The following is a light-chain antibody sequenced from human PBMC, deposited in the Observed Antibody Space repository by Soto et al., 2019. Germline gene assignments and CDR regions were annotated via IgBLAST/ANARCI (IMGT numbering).Light chain of an antibody. Sequence: QSALTQPASVSGSPGQSITISCTGTSSDVGGYDYVSWYQQLPGKAPKLVIYEVSNRPSGVSNRFSGSKSGNTASLTISGLQAEDEADYYCSSYTSSRTLDVFGTGTKVTVL. CDR1: SSDVGGYDY. CDR2: EVS. CDR3: SSYTSSRTLDV. V-gene: IGLV2-14*01. J-gene: IGLJ1*01.